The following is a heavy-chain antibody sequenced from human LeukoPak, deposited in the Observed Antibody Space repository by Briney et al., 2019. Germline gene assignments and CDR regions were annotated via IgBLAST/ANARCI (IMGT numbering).Heavy chain of an antibody. CDR3: ARDRMGGSFDY. Sequence: GGSLRLSCAASGLAFSPYAMNWVRQAPGKGLEWVSFITGDSNTIYYADSMKGRFTVSRDNAENSLYLQMNSLSAEHTAVYYCARDRMGGSFDYWGQGTLVTVSS. CDR2: ITGDSNTI. J-gene: IGHJ4*02. D-gene: IGHD2-15*01. CDR1: GLAFSPYA. V-gene: IGHV3-48*01.